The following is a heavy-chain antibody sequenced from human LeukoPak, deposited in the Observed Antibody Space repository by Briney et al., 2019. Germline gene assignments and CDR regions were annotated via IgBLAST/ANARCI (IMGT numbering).Heavy chain of an antibody. Sequence: GGSLRLSCAASGFTFSNYEMNWVRQAPGKGLEWVSYISISGSTISYADSVEGRFTISRDDPKNTLYLQMNSLRGEDTAVYYCARDRGIVGPDFDCWGQGTLVTVSS. CDR2: ISISGSTI. CDR3: ARDRGIVGPDFDC. V-gene: IGHV3-48*03. D-gene: IGHD2-21*01. CDR1: GFTFSNYE. J-gene: IGHJ4*02.